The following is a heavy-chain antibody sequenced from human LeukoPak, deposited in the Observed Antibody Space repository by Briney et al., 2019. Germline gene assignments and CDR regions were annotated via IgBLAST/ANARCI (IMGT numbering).Heavy chain of an antibody. V-gene: IGHV1-18*01. D-gene: IGHD3-9*01. CDR3: ARGRYFDWSDFDY. CDR1: GYTLTELS. J-gene: IGHJ4*02. CDR2: ISAYNGNT. Sequence: ASVKVSCKVSGYTLTELSMHWVRQAPGQGLEWMGWISAYNGNTNYAQKLQGRVTMTTDTSTSTAYMELRSLRSDDTAVYYCARGRYFDWSDFDYWGQGTLVTVSS.